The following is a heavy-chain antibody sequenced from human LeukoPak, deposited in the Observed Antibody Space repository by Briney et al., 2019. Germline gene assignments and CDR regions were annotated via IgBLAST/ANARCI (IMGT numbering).Heavy chain of an antibody. CDR1: GFTFSSYW. D-gene: IGHD7-27*01. CDR3: ARDWGAFDC. Sequence: GGSLRLSCAASGFTFSSYWMSWVRQAPGKELEGVANINQDGSEKYYVDSVKGRFPISRDNAQISLYLKTDSLRAEDTDVYSCARDWGAFDCWGQGTLVTVSS. J-gene: IGHJ4*02. CDR2: INQDGSEK. V-gene: IGHV3-7*01.